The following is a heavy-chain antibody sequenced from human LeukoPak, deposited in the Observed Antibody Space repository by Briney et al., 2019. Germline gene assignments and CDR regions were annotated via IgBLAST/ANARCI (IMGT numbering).Heavy chain of an antibody. CDR2: IRYDGSNK. J-gene: IGHJ4*02. CDR3: ARDGVHGSGSLPCHMDY. Sequence: WGSLRLSCAASGFTFSSYGLNWVLQASGKALKYLDSIRYDGSNKYYADSVKGRFIISRDDSKNSLYLQRNSLRAEDTAVYYCARDGVHGSGSLPCHMDYWGQGTLVTVSS. D-gene: IGHD3-10*01. CDR1: GFTFSSYG. V-gene: IGHV3-30*02.